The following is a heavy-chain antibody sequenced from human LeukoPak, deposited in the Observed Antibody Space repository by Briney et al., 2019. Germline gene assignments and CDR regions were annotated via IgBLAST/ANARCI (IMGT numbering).Heavy chain of an antibody. V-gene: IGHV3-30*02. J-gene: IGHJ6*03. D-gene: IGHD1-26*01. Sequence: EPGGSLRLSCATSGFSFSSYGMHWVRQAPGKGLEWVAFIRYDGSNKYFADSVKGRFTISRDNSRNTLYVQMNSLRPEDTAVYWCTKDWSYQGYYYYMDVWGKGTTVTISS. CDR1: GFSFSSYG. CDR3: TKDWSYQGYYYYMDV. CDR2: IRYDGSNK.